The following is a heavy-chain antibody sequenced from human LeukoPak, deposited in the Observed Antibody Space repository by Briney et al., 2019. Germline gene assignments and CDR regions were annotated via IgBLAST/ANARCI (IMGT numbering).Heavy chain of an antibody. CDR3: ARGQLGIDY. CDR2: INHSGST. Sequence: SETLSLTCAVHGGSFSGYYWSWIRQPPGKGLEWIGEINHSGSTNYNPSLKSRVTISVDTSKNQFSLKLSSVTAADTAVYYCARGQLGIDYWGQGTLVTVSS. J-gene: IGHJ4*02. V-gene: IGHV4-34*01. D-gene: IGHD7-27*01. CDR1: GGSFSGYY.